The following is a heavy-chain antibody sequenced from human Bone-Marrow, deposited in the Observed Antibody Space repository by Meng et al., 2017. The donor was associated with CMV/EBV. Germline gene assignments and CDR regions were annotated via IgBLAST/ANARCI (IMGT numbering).Heavy chain of an antibody. CDR1: GGTFSSYA. J-gene: IGHJ6*02. CDR2: IIPIFGTA. CDR3: ARRLGDRENYYYGMDV. Sequence: SVKVSCKASGGTFSSYAISWVRQAPGQGHEWMGGIIPIFGTANYAQKFQGRVTITTDESTSTAYMELGSLRSEDTAVYYCARRLGDRENYYYGMDVWGQGTTVTVSS. V-gene: IGHV1-69*05. D-gene: IGHD3-16*01.